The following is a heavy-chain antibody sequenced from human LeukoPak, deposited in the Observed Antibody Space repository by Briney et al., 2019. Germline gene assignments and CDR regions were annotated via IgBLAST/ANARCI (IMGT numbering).Heavy chain of an antibody. Sequence: KASETLSLTCTVSGGSISSNYWSWIRQPPGKGLEWIGYIYYSGSTNYNPSLKSRVTISVDTSKNQFSLKLSSVTAADTAVYYCARGSSKYDHWGQGALVTVSS. CDR1: GGSISSNY. CDR3: ARGSSKYDH. V-gene: IGHV4-59*01. D-gene: IGHD4-11*01. CDR2: IYYSGST. J-gene: IGHJ4*02.